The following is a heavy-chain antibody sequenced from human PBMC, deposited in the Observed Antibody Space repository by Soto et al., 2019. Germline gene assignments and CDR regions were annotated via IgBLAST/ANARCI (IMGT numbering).Heavy chain of an antibody. Sequence: SVPTLVNHTQTLTLTCTFSGFSLSTGGWSVGWFRQPPGKALEWLALIYWDDEKRYSPSLKNSLTVTKDTSKNQVVLTMTNMDPVDTATYYCARIRVGANWLDPWGQGTLVTVSS. CDR3: ARIRVGANWLDP. J-gene: IGHJ5*02. D-gene: IGHD1-26*01. CDR1: GFSLSTGGWS. V-gene: IGHV2-5*02. CDR2: IYWDDEK.